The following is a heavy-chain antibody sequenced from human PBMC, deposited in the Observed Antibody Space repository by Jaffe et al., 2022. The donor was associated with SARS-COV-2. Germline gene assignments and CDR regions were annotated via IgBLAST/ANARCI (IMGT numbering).Heavy chain of an antibody. D-gene: IGHD6-13*01. CDR3: ARGRFKALFWQQLALDP. J-gene: IGHJ5*02. CDR1: GGSFSGYY. V-gene: IGHV4-34*01. CDR2: INHSGST. Sequence: QVQLQQWGAGLLKPSETLSLTCAVYGGSFSGYYWSWIRQPPGKGLEWIGEINHSGSTNYNPSLKSRVTISVDTSKNQFSLKLSSVTAADTAVYYCARGRFKALFWQQLALDPWGQGTLVTVSS.